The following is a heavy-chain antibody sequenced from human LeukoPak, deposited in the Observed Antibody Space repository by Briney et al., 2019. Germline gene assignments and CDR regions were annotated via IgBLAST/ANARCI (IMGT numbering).Heavy chain of an antibody. CDR3: ARMRAAAGRYYYYGMDV. CDR2: ISAYNGNT. Sequence: ASVKVSCKASGYSFTSYGISWVRQAPGQGLEWMGWISAYNGNTNYAQKLQGRVTMTTDTSTSTAYMELRSLRSDDTAVYYCARMRAAAGRYYYYGMDVWGQGTTVTVSS. V-gene: IGHV1-18*01. J-gene: IGHJ6*02. CDR1: GYSFTSYG. D-gene: IGHD6-13*01.